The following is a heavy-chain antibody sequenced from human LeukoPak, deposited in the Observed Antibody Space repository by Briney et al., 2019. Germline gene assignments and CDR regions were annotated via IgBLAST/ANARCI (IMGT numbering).Heavy chain of an antibody. CDR1: GYTFTGYY. D-gene: IGHD5-12*01. CDR2: INPNSGGT. V-gene: IGHV1-2*02. J-gene: IGHJ3*02. CDR3: ARDPRWLRLRGDAFDI. Sequence: ASVKVPCKASGYTFTGYYMHWVRQAPGQGLEWMGWINPNSGGTNYAQKFQGRVTMTRDTSISTAYMELSRLRSDDTAVYYCARDPRWLRLRGDAFDIWGQGTMVTVSS.